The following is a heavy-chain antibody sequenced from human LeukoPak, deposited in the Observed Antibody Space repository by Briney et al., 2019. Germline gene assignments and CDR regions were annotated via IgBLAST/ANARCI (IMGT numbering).Heavy chain of an antibody. CDR2: NYYSGST. CDR3: AREGYGSGSYEGDAFDI. D-gene: IGHD3-10*01. CDR1: GSSIISYY. J-gene: IGHJ3*02. V-gene: IGHV4-59*01. Sequence: PSETLSLTCTVSGSSIISYYWSWIRQPPGKGMEWIGYNYYSGSTNYNPSLKSRVTISVDTSKNQFSLNMKSVTAADTAVYYCAREGYGSGSYEGDAFDIWGQGTMVTVSS.